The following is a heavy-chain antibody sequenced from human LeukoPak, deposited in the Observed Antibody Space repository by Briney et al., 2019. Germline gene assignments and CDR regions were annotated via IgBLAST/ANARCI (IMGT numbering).Heavy chain of an antibody. V-gene: IGHV3-23*01. CDR3: ARSIVVVVAATPFDY. J-gene: IGHJ4*02. D-gene: IGHD2-15*01. CDR1: GFTFSSYS. CDR2: ISGSGGST. Sequence: HSGGSLRLSCAASGFTFSSYSMNWVRQAPGKGLEWVSAISGSGGSTYYADSVKGRFTISRDNSKNTLYLQMNSLRAEDTAVYYCARSIVVVVAATPFDYWGQGTLVTVSS.